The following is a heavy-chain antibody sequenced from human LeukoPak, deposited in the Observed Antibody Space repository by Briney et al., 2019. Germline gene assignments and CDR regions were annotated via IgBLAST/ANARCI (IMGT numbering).Heavy chain of an antibody. Sequence: SETLSLTCTVSGGSISNYYWNWIRQPPGKGLEWIGYIYYSGTTNYNPSLKSRVSMSVDTSKNQFSLKLSSVTAADTAVYYCATGVHGIAAAGDYYFDYWGQGTLVTVSS. CDR1: GGSISNYY. CDR3: ATGVHGIAAAGDYYFDY. CDR2: IYYSGTT. D-gene: IGHD6-13*01. J-gene: IGHJ4*02. V-gene: IGHV4-59*01.